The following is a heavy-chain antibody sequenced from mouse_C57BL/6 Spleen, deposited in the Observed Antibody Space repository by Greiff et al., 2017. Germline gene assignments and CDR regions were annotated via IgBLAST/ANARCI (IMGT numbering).Heavy chain of an antibody. CDR1: GYTFTSYK. J-gene: IGHJ3*01. CDR2: ISPSSGYT. D-gene: IGHD3-3*01. CDR3: ARKGLGPFAY. Sequence: QVKLQQSGAELARPGASVKMSCKASGYTFTSYKMHWVNQRPGQGLEWIGYISPSSGYTKSNQKFKDKATLTADKSSSTAYMQLSSLTPEDSAVDYCARKGLGPFAYWGQGTLVTVSA. V-gene: IGHV1-4*01.